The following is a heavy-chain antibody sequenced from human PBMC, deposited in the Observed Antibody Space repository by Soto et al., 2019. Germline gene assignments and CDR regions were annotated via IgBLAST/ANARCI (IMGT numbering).Heavy chain of an antibody. Sequence: SETLSLTCTVSGGSISSSSYYWGWIRQPPGKGLEWIGSIYYSGSTYYNPSLKSRVTISVDTSKNQFSLKLSSVTAADTAVYYCVSYDSSGYYLRTYDYWGQGTLVTVSS. J-gene: IGHJ4*02. V-gene: IGHV4-39*01. CDR3: VSYDSSGYYLRTYDY. D-gene: IGHD3-22*01. CDR2: IYYSGST. CDR1: GGSISSSSYY.